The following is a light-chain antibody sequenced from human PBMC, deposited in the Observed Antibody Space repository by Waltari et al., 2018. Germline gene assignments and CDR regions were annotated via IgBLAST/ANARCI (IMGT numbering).Light chain of an antibody. Sequence: EIVLTQSPVTLSLSPGERATLSCRASHYISTYLTWYQQKPGQAPRLLIYDASNRATGIPARFSGSGSVTDFTLTISSLEPEDFAVYYCQQRTNWPPALTFGGGTKVEI. CDR1: HYISTY. CDR2: DAS. CDR3: QQRTNWPPALT. V-gene: IGKV3-11*01. J-gene: IGKJ4*01.